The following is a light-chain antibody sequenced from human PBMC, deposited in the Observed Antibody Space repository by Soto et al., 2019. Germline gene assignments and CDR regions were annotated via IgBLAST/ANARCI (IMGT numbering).Light chain of an antibody. CDR1: QSVSSN. J-gene: IGKJ2*01. CDR2: GAS. Sequence: EIVMPPSPDTLSVSPGARATLSCRASQSVSSNLAWYQQKPGQTPRLLIYGASTRVTGIPARFSGSGSGTEFTLTISSLQSEDFAVYYCQQYYNGPPYTWGQGTK. V-gene: IGKV3-15*01. CDR3: QQYYNGPPYT.